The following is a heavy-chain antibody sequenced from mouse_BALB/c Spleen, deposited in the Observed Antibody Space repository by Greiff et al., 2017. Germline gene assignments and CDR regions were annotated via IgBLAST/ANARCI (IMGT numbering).Heavy chain of an antibody. Sequence: VQLVESGPGLVAPSQSLSITCTVSGFSLTGYGVNWVRQPPGKGLEWLGMIWGDGSTDYNSALKSRLSISNDNSKSQVFLKMNSLQTDDTARYYWGRDRTTEYYAMDYWGQGTSVTVSS. V-gene: IGHV2-6-7*01. CDR1: GFSLTGYG. CDR2: IWGDGST. J-gene: IGHJ4*01. D-gene: IGHD2-12*01. CDR3: GRDRTTEYYAMDY.